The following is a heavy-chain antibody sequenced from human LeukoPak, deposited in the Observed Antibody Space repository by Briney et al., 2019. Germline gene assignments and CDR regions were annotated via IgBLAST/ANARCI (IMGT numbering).Heavy chain of an antibody. CDR1: GGSISSYY. Sequence: SETLSLTCTVSGGSISSYYWSWIRQPPGKGLEWIGYIYYSGSTNYNPSLKSRVTISVDTSKNQFSLKLSSVTAADTAVYYCARDRGDGAVDVWGQGTTVTVSS. D-gene: IGHD5-12*01. CDR2: IYYSGST. V-gene: IGHV4-59*01. J-gene: IGHJ6*02. CDR3: ARDRGDGAVDV.